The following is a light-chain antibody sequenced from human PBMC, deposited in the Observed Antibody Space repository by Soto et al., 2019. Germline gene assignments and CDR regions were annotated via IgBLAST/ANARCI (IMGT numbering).Light chain of an antibody. Sequence: EIVLTQSPGTLSLSPGERATLSCRASQSISSTYLAWYQQKPGQAPRLLISGASTRATGIPDRFSGSGSGTDFTLSISSLEPEDFAVYYCQQYGSSPWTFGQGTKVEIK. CDR2: GAS. CDR1: QSISSTY. J-gene: IGKJ1*01. V-gene: IGKV3-20*01. CDR3: QQYGSSPWT.